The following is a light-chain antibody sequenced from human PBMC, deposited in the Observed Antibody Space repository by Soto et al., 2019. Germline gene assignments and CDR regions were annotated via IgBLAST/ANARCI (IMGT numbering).Light chain of an antibody. CDR2: GAN. CDR3: QQYGSSPPTVT. J-gene: IGKJ3*01. V-gene: IGKV3-20*01. Sequence: EIALTQSPGTLSLSPGERATLSCRASQSVSSRYLAWYQQKPGQAPRLLLFGANRRATGIPDRFSGSGSGTDFTLTISRLEPEDFGVYYCQQYGSSPPTVTFGPGTKVDIK. CDR1: QSVSSRY.